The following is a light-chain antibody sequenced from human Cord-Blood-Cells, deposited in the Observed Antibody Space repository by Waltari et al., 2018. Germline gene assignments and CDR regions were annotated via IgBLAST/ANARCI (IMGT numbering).Light chain of an antibody. Sequence: QSALTQPASVSGSPGPSITISCTGTSSDVGCYNHVSWYQQHPGKAPKLMIYDVSKRPSGVSNRFSGSKSGNTASLTISGLQAEDEADYYCSSYTSSSVVFGGGTKLTVL. V-gene: IGLV2-14*01. CDR3: SSYTSSSVV. J-gene: IGLJ2*01. CDR1: SSDVGCYNH. CDR2: DVS.